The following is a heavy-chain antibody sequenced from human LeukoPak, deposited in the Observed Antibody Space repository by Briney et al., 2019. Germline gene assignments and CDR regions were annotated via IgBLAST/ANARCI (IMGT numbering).Heavy chain of an antibody. CDR2: ISAYSGNT. J-gene: IGHJ4*02. V-gene: IGHV1-18*01. D-gene: IGHD1-7*01. CDR1: GYTFTSYG. Sequence: ASVKVSCKASGYTFTSYGISWVRQAPGQGLEWMGWISAYSGNTNYAQKLQGRVTMTTDTSTSTAYMELRSLRSDDTAVYYCARPFLSGITGTYFDYWGQGTLVTDSS. CDR3: ARPFLSGITGTYFDY.